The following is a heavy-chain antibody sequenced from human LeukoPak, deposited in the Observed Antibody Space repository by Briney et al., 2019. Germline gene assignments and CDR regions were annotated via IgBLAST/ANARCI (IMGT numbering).Heavy chain of an antibody. Sequence: GGSLRLSCAASGFTFNSYAMSWVRQAPWERLQWVSGISDSGGNTYYADSVRGRFTISRDNSKNTLYLQMNSLRAEDTAVYYCARHRSSWLIDYWGQGTLVTISS. CDR1: GFTFNSYA. V-gene: IGHV3-23*01. D-gene: IGHD6-6*01. CDR2: ISDSGGNT. CDR3: ARHRSSWLIDY. J-gene: IGHJ4*02.